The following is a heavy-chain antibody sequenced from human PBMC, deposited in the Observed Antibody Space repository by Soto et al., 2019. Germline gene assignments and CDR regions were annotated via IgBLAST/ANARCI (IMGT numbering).Heavy chain of an antibody. Sequence: EVPLVESGGGLIQPGGSLRLSCAASGFIVSSKYMSWVRQAPGKGLEWVSILYTDDTTYYADSVKGRFTISRDNSKNTLYLQMNSLRAEDTAVYYCARVGAVAAVDYWGQGTLVTVSS. J-gene: IGHJ4*02. D-gene: IGHD6-19*01. CDR1: GFIVSSKY. CDR2: LYTDDTT. V-gene: IGHV3-53*01. CDR3: ARVGAVAAVDY.